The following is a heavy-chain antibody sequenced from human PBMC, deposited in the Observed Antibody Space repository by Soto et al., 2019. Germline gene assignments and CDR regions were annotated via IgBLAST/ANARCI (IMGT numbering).Heavy chain of an antibody. Sequence: PSETLSLTCSVSGGAISTYYWSWIRQFPGQGLEWIGYIYHSGSSQYNPSLTSRVTISVDTSKNRLSLRLSSVTAADTAVYYCAXSYGSGSYYDYYYGMDVWGQGTTVTVSS. D-gene: IGHD3-10*01. J-gene: IGHJ6*02. CDR3: AXSYGSGSYYDYYYGMDV. CDR1: GGAISTYY. V-gene: IGHV4-59*01. CDR2: IYHSGSS.